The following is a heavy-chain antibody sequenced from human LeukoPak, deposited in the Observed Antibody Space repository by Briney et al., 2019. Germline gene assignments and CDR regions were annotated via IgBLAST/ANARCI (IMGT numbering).Heavy chain of an antibody. CDR1: GGSFSGYY. Sequence: SETLSLTCAVYGGSFSGYYWSWIRQPPGKGLEWIGEINHSGSTNYNPSLKSRVTISVDTSKNQFSLKLSSVTAADTAVYYCARGFDRYNWNFAAFDIWGQGTMVTVSS. J-gene: IGHJ3*02. D-gene: IGHD1-7*01. CDR2: INHSGST. CDR3: ARGFDRYNWNFAAFDI. V-gene: IGHV4-34*01.